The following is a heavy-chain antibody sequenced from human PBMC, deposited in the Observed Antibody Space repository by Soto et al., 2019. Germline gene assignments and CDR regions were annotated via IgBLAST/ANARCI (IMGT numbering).Heavy chain of an antibody. J-gene: IGHJ5*02. Sequence: QVQLVQSGAEVKKPGASVKVSCKASGYTFTSYGISWVRQAPGQGLEWMGWISAYNGNTNYAQKLQGRVTMTTDTSTSTASIDRRSMRSYTTAVYYCADEDGFGEWFGPWGQGALVTVSS. V-gene: IGHV1-18*01. CDR3: ADEDGFGEWFGP. CDR2: ISAYNGNT. D-gene: IGHD3-10*01. CDR1: GYTFTSYG.